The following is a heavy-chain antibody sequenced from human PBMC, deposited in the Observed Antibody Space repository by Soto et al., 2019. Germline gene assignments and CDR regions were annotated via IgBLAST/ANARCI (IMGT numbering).Heavy chain of an antibody. CDR3: ARAPSDDFWSGRYYYYYGMDV. D-gene: IGHD3-3*01. J-gene: IGHJ6*02. CDR1: GFTFSSYW. V-gene: IGHV3-7*01. CDR2: IKQDGSEK. Sequence: GGSLRLSCAASGFTFSSYWTSWVRQAPGKGLEWVANIKQDGSEKYYVDSVKGRFTISRDNAKNSLYLQMNSLRAEDTAVYYCARAPSDDFWSGRYYYYYGMDVWGQGTTVTVSS.